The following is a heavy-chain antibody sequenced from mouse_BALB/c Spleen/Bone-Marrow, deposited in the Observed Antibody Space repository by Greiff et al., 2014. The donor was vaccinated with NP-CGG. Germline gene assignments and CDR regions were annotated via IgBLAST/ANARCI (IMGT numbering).Heavy chain of an antibody. CDR1: GYTFTSYV. Sequence: EVQVVESGPELVKPGASVKMSCKASGYTFTSYVMHWVKQKPGQGLEWIGYINPYNDGTKYNEKFKGKATLTSDKSSSTAYMKLSSLTSEDSAVYYCAREGVDYFDYWGHGTTLTVSS. J-gene: IGHJ2*01. CDR3: AREGVDYFDY. CDR2: INPYNDGT. V-gene: IGHV1-14*01.